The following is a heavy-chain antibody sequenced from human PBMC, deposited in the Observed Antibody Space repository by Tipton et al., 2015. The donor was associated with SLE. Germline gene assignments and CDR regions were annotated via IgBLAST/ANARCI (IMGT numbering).Heavy chain of an antibody. D-gene: IGHD1-7*01. CDR1: GGSISSYY. CDR2: IYYSGSA. V-gene: IGHV4-59*08. J-gene: IGHJ4*02. Sequence: TLSLTCTVSGGSISSYYWSWIRQPPGKGLEWIGYIYYSGSAAYNPSLKSRVTISVDTSKHQFSLRLTSVTAADTAVYYCARGSPTGTTRLDYWGRGTLVTVSS. CDR3: ARGSPTGTTRLDY.